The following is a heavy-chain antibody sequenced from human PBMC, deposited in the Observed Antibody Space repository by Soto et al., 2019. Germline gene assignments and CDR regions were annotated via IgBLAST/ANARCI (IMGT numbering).Heavy chain of an antibody. CDR1: GGSISSGGYY. D-gene: IGHD1-1*01. CDR3: ARSRTTGTTPFDY. CDR2: IYYSGST. J-gene: IGHJ4*02. Sequence: SETLSLTCTVSGGSISSGGYYWSWIRQHPGKGLEWIGYIYYSGSTYYNPSLKSRVTISVDTSKNQFSLKLSSVTAADTAVYYCARSRTTGTTPFDYWGQGTLVTVPS. V-gene: IGHV4-31*03.